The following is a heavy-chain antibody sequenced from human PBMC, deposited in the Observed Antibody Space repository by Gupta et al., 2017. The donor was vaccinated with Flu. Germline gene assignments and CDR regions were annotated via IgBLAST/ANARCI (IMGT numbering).Heavy chain of an antibody. CDR3: ARGTAYSYGYSLDY. CDR1: GDSVTSNIW. V-gene: IGHV4-4*02. Sequence: QVKLQESGPGLVSPSGTLSLTCTVSGDSVTSNIWWSLVRQAPGKGLEWIGEVLHSGRTNYNPSLSSRLTILVDKSKNHLSLKLTSVTAADTAIYFCARGTAYSYGYSLDYWGQGTLVTVSS. D-gene: IGHD3-22*01. J-gene: IGHJ4*02. CDR2: VLHSGRT.